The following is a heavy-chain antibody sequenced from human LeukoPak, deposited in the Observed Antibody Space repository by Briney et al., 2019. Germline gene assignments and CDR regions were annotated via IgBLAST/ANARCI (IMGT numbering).Heavy chain of an antibody. D-gene: IGHD6-19*01. V-gene: IGHV3-21*01. J-gene: IGHJ4*02. CDR2: ISSSSSYI. Sequence: GGSLRLSCAASGFTFSSYSMNWVRQAPGKGLEWVSSISSSSSYIYYADSVKGRFTISRDNAKNSLYLQMNSLRAEDTAVYYCARDRPYSSGWYFQFPGIGYWGQGTLVTVSS. CDR1: GFTFSSYS. CDR3: ARDRPYSSGWYFQFPGIGY.